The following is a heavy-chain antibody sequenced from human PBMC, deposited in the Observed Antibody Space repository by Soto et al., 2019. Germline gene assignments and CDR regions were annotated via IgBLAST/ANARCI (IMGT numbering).Heavy chain of an antibody. D-gene: IGHD2-21*01. V-gene: IGHV5-51*03. CDR3: ARTPYGPDDAFAR. Sequence: EVQLVQSGAAVKKPGESLKISCKGSGYTFSNYWIGWVRQMPGKGLEWMGIIYSGDSDTRYSPSFQGQVTISADKSITTAYLQWSSLKASDTAMYYCARTPYGPDDAFARWGQGTMVTVSS. CDR1: GYTFSNYW. CDR2: IYSGDSDT. J-gene: IGHJ3*01.